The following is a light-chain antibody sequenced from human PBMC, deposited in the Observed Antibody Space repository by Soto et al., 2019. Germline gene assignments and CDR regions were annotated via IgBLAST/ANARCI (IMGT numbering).Light chain of an antibody. V-gene: IGLV2-14*01. J-gene: IGLJ2*01. CDR2: EVS. Sequence: QSVLTQPASVSGSPGQSITISCTGTSSDVGGYNYVSWYQQHPGKAPKLMIYEVSNRPSGVSNRFSGSKSGNTASLTISGLHAEDAAYYYCSSYTTSSTVVFGGGTKLTVL. CDR1: SSDVGGYNY. CDR3: SSYTTSSTVV.